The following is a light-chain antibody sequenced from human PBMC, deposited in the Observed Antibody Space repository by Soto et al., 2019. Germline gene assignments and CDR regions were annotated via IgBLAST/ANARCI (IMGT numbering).Light chain of an antibody. J-gene: IGKJ1*01. Sequence: EIVMTQSPAPLSVSPGQRATLSCRASQSVSTNLAWYQQKPCQAPMLLIYGASTRATGIPDRFSGSGSGTEFPLTISSLQAEEFAVYHCQQYNNWPWPFGQGTKVEIK. CDR1: QSVSTN. V-gene: IGKV3-15*01. CDR3: QQYNNWPWP. CDR2: GAS.